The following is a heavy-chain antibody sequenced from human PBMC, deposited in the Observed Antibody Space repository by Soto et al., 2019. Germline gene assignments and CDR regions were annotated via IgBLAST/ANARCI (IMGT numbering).Heavy chain of an antibody. V-gene: IGHV4-59*08. J-gene: IGHJ4*02. CDR2: IYYSGST. CDR3: ARHPVGGDSFDY. D-gene: IGHD3-16*01. CDR1: GGSISSYY. Sequence: QVQLQESGPGLVKPSETLSLTCTVSGGSISSYYWSWIRQPPGKGLEWIGYIYYSGSTNYNPSLKSRVTISVDTSKNQFSLKLSSVTAADTAVYYCARHPVGGDSFDYWGQGTLVTVSS.